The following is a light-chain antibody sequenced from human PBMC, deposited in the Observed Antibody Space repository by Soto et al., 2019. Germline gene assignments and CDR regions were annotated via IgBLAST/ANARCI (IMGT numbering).Light chain of an antibody. CDR3: QQYNSWT. CDR2: KAS. CDR1: QSFNNR. J-gene: IGKJ1*01. V-gene: IGKV1-5*03. Sequence: DIQMTQSPSTLSASVGVRVTITCRASQSFNNRLAWYQQKPGRAPKLLIYKASSLESGVPSRFSGSGSGTEFTLTISSLQPDDFGTYYCQQYNSWTFGQGTKVEIK.